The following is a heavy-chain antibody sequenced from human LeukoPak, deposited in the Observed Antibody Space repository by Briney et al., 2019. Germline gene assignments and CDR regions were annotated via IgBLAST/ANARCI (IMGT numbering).Heavy chain of an antibody. CDR1: GFTFTNYT. Sequence: PGGSLRLSCAASGFTFTNYTMHWVRQAPGKGLEWVANIKQDGSEKYYADSVKGRFTISRDNSKNTVYLQMISLRAEDTALYHCAKEAGNGWSYFDYWGQGTLVTVSS. V-gene: IGHV3-7*05. J-gene: IGHJ4*02. CDR3: AKEAGNGWSYFDY. CDR2: IKQDGSEK. D-gene: IGHD6-19*01.